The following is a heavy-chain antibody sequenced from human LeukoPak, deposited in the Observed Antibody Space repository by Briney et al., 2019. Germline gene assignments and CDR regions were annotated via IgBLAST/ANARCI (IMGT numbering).Heavy chain of an antibody. CDR2: LGRSGEYK. J-gene: IGHJ6*02. V-gene: IGHV3-23*01. CDR1: GFRFTDYS. Sequence: GGSLRLPCAASGFRFTDYSMSWVRQAPGKGLEWVAGLGRSGEYKYYADSVKGRFTISRDNSKDTVSLQMNSLRAEDSAIYFCVKDRPCETCMPMDAWGQGTTVTVSS. D-gene: IGHD2-2*01. CDR3: VKDRPCETCMPMDA.